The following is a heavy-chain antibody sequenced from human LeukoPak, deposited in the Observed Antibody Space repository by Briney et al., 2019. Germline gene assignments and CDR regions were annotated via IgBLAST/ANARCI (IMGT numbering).Heavy chain of an antibody. J-gene: IGHJ6*03. D-gene: IGHD3-9*01. Sequence: SETLSLTCTVSGDSISTSNSYWGWIRQPPGKGLEWIGSIYYSGNTYYNPSLKSRVTISVDTSKNQFSLKLSSVTAADTAVYYCARTILGDYYMDVWGKGTTVTISS. CDR1: GDSISTSNSY. V-gene: IGHV4-39*07. CDR2: IYYSGNT. CDR3: ARTILGDYYMDV.